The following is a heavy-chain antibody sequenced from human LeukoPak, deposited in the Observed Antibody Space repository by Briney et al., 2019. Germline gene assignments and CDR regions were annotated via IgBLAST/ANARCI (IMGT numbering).Heavy chain of an antibody. Sequence: SETLSLTCAVSGGSITGHYWNWIRQTPGMRLEWIGYTSYSRTTIYNSYFKGRATMSIDTSKNQLYLNLTSVTATDTAVYYCAKLGHSDGWYLGAFDIWGQGTTVIISS. CDR3: AKLGHSDGWYLGAFDI. D-gene: IGHD6-19*01. J-gene: IGHJ3*02. V-gene: IGHV4-59*08. CDR1: GGSITGHY. CDR2: TSYSRTT.